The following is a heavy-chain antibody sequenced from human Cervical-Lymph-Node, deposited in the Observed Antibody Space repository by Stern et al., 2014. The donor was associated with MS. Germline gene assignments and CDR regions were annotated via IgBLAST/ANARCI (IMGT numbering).Heavy chain of an antibody. Sequence: QVQLVQSGAEVKKPGASVKVSCKASGYTFTDYYMHWVRQAPGQGLEWMGKINPSGDSTSYAQKVQGRVTMTRDTSTSTVYMELSSLTSEDTAVYYCARAPSGDSGSYGPVGYWGQGTLVTVSS. V-gene: IGHV1-46*01. CDR1: GYTFTDYY. CDR3: ARAPSGDSGSYGPVGY. CDR2: INPSGDST. D-gene: IGHD1-26*01. J-gene: IGHJ4*02.